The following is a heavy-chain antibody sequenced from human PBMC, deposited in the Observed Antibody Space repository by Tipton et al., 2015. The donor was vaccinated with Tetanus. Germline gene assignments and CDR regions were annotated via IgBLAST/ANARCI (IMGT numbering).Heavy chain of an antibody. CDR1: GGSISSSSYY. V-gene: IGHV4-61*01. Sequence: TLSLTCTVSGGSISSSSYYWSWIRQPPGKGLEWIGYIYYSGSTNYNPSLKSRVTISVDTSKNQFSLKLSSVTAADTAVYYCARGPVVVVAATRSFDYWGQGTLVTVSS. D-gene: IGHD2-15*01. CDR3: ARGPVVVVAATRSFDY. J-gene: IGHJ4*02. CDR2: IYYSGST.